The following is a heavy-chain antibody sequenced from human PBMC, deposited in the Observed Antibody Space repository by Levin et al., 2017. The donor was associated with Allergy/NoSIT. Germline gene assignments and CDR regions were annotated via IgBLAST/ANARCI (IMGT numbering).Heavy chain of an antibody. J-gene: IGHJ4*02. CDR3: ASRTGFSNYAPGIYFDY. V-gene: IGHV4-39*01. Sequence: QSQTLSLTCTVSGGSISSSSYYWGWIRQPPGKGLEWIGIINYSGSTYHNPSLKSRVTISVDTSKNQFSLKMSSVTAADTAVYYCASRTGFSNYAPGIYFDYWGQGTLVTVSS. CDR1: GGSISSSSYY. D-gene: IGHD4-11*01. CDR2: INYSGST.